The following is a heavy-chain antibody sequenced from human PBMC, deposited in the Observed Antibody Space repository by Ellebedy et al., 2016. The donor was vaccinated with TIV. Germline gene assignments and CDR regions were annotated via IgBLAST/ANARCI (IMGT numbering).Heavy chain of an antibody. CDR2: IRQEGDEI. CDR3: ARDPGGGGDFGDNWFDP. J-gene: IGHJ5*02. D-gene: IGHD2-21*01. CDR1: GFNFRSYW. V-gene: IGHV3-7*01. Sequence: GGSLRLSCAASGFNFRSYWMTWVRQAPGKGLEWVAKIRQEGDEIYYVESVKGRFTISRDNAKNSLFLQMNSLRVEDTAVYYCARDPGGGGDFGDNWFDPWGQGTLVAVSS.